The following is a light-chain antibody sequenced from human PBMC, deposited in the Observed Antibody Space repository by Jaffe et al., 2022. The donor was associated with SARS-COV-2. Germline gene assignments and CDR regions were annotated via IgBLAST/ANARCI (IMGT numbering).Light chain of an antibody. CDR1: QSLLHSNGYNY. CDR2: LGS. V-gene: IGKV2-28*01. J-gene: IGKJ2*01. CDR3: MQSLQTPYT. Sequence: DIVMTQSPLSLPVTPGETASISCRSSQSLLHSNGYNYLDWYLQQPGQSPQLLISLGSNRASGVPDRFSGSGSGTDFTLRISRVEAEDVGVYYCMQSLQTPYTFGQGTKLEIK.